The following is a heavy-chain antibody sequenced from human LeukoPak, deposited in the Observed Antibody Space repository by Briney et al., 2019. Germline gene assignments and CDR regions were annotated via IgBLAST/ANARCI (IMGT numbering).Heavy chain of an antibody. CDR2: IYYSGST. Sequence: SETLSLTCTVSGGSISSTSYYWGWIRQPPGKGLEWIGSIYYSGSTYYNPSLKSRVTISVDTSKNQFSLKATSVTAADTAVYYCARGPNYDFWSGYFFDYWGQGTLVTASS. CDR3: ARGPNYDFWSGYFFDY. J-gene: IGHJ4*02. V-gene: IGHV4-39*01. CDR1: GGSISSTSYY. D-gene: IGHD3-3*01.